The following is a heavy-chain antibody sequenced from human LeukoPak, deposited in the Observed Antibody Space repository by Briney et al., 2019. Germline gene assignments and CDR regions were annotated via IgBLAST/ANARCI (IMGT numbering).Heavy chain of an antibody. Sequence: SETLSLTCTVSDGSISINYWTWIRQPPGKGLEWIGNIYFRGSTNYNPSLKSRVTISGDTSKNQVPLQLTSVTAADTAVYYCARGLGWFLDWGQGTLVTASS. CDR1: DGSISINY. J-gene: IGHJ4*02. V-gene: IGHV4-59*01. D-gene: IGHD6-19*01. CDR3: ARGLGWFLD. CDR2: IYFRGST.